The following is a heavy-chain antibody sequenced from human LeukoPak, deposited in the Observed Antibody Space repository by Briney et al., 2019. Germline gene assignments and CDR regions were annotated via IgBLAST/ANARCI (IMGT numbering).Heavy chain of an antibody. CDR2: ISAYSGNA. CDR3: ARGYCSSTSCHPPFDY. V-gene: IGHV1-18*01. Sequence: ASVKVSCKASGYTFTRYGLTWVRQAPGQGLEWMGWISAYSGNANYAQKFQGRITMTRDTSTSTAYMELRSLRSDDTAIYYCARGYCSSTSCHPPFDYWGQGTLVTVSS. D-gene: IGHD2-2*01. CDR1: GYTFTRYG. J-gene: IGHJ4*02.